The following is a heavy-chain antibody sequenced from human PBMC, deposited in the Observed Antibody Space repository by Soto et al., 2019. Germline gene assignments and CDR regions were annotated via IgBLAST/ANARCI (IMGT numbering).Heavy chain of an antibody. CDR1: GGSFSGYY. Sequence: CAVYGGSFSGYYWSWIRQPPGKGLEWIGEINHSGSTNYNPSLKSRVTISVDTSKNQFSLKLSSVTAADTAVYYCARGVPKAYHDFWSGYFPFADWFDPWGQGTLVTVSS. V-gene: IGHV4-34*01. CDR2: INHSGST. D-gene: IGHD3-3*01. J-gene: IGHJ5*02. CDR3: ARGVPKAYHDFWSGYFPFADWFDP.